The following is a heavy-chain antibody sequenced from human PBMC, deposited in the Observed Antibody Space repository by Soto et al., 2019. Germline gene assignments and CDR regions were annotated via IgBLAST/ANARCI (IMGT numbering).Heavy chain of an antibody. V-gene: IGHV3-30*18. Sequence: QVQVVESGGGVVEPGGSLRLSCVASGITFSSYGFHWVRQAPGRGLVWVAFISQHGNIRYYEDSVKGRFTISREDTKSTLYVQMSALRAEDTDVYYCAKETAHWGQGTLVTVSS. CDR1: GITFSSYG. J-gene: IGHJ4*02. CDR2: ISQHGNIR. CDR3: AKETAH.